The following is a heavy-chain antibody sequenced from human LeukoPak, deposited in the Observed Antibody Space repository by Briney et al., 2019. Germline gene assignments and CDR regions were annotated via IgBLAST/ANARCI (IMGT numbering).Heavy chain of an antibody. J-gene: IGHJ6*02. CDR3: AKLSGDGMDV. CDR2: ISYDGSNK. CDR1: GFTFSSYA. V-gene: IGHV3-30-3*01. Sequence: GGSLRLSCAASGFTFSSYAMHWVRQAPGKGLEWVAVISYDGSNKYYAGSVKGRFTISRDNSKNTLYLQMNSLRAEDTAVYYCAKLSGDGMDVWGQGTTVTVSS. D-gene: IGHD1-26*01.